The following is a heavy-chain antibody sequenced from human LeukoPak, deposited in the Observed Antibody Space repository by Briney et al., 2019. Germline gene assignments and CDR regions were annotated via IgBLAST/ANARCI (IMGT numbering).Heavy chain of an antibody. J-gene: IGHJ3*02. CDR2: ISGSGGDT. D-gene: IGHD5-24*01. CDR3: AKDPRQLPVDAFDI. Sequence: GGSLRLSCAASGFTFSNYAMSWVRQAPGKGLEWVSTISGSGGDTYYADSVKGRFTISRDNSKNTLYLQMNSLRAEDTAVYYCAKDPRQLPVDAFDIWGQGTMVTVSS. CDR1: GFTFSNYA. V-gene: IGHV3-23*01.